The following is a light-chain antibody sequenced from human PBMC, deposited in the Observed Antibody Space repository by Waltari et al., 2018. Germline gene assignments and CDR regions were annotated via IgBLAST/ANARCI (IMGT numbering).Light chain of an antibody. J-gene: IGKJ4*02. CDR3: QQRSNWPGLT. V-gene: IGKV3-11*01. Sequence: EIVLTQSPATLSLSTGDRATPPCRASQSVSNYLAWYQQKPGQPPRLLIYGASNRAAGIPDRFSGSGSGTDFTLTISSLDTEDVAVYFCQQRSNWPGLTFGGGTKVEIK. CDR1: QSVSNY. CDR2: GAS.